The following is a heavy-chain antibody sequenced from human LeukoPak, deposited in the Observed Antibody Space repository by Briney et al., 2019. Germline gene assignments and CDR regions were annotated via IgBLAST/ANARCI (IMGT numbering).Heavy chain of an antibody. D-gene: IGHD2-2*01. CDR2: ISSSSSYI. CDR1: GFTFSSYS. J-gene: IGHJ5*02. CDR3: AREGLSRDGQLLFGKMYNWFDP. V-gene: IGHV3-21*01. Sequence: TAGGSLRLSCAASGFTFSSYSMNWVRQAPGKGLEWVSSISSSSSYIYYADSVKGRFTISRDNAKNSLYLQMNSLRAEDTAVYYCAREGLSRDGQLLFGKMYNWFDPWGQGTLVTVSS.